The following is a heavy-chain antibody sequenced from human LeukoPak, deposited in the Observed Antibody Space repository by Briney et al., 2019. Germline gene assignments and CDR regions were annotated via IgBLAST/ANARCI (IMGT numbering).Heavy chain of an antibody. Sequence: QTGGSLRLSCAASAFTFSSYGMSWVRQAPGRGLEWVSAISGGGATTYYADSVRGRFTISRDNSRNTLYLQMNSLRAEDTAVYYCAKIARYYDSSGYPDLDPFDIWGQGTRVTVSS. CDR1: AFTFSSYG. V-gene: IGHV3-23*01. CDR2: ISGGGATT. J-gene: IGHJ3*02. D-gene: IGHD3-22*01. CDR3: AKIARYYDSSGYPDLDPFDI.